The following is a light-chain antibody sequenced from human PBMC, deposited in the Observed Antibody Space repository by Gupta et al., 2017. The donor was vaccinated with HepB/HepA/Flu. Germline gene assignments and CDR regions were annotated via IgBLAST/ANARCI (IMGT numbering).Light chain of an antibody. V-gene: IGKV1-33*01. Sequence: DIQMTQSPSYLSASVGDRVTITCQASQDISNYLNWYQQKPGKAPKLLIYDASNLETGVPSRFSGSGSGTDFTVTISSLQPEDIATYYCQQYDNLPGTFGGGTKVEIK. J-gene: IGKJ4*01. CDR3: QQYDNLPGT. CDR1: QDISNY. CDR2: DAS.